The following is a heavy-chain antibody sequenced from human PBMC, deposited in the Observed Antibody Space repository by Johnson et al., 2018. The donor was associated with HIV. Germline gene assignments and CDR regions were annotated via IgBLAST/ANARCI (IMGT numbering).Heavy chain of an antibody. CDR3: ARDFGLGDLSYETVDVFDF. D-gene: IGHD3-16*02. CDR1: GFTFSSYA. Sequence: QVQLVESGGGVVQPGRSLRLSCAASGFTFSSYAMHWVRQPPGKGLEWVAVISYGGNKPYYVDSVEGRFTISRDNSKDTLYLQMNNLTIEDTAVYSCARDFGLGDLSYETVDVFDFWGQGTMVTVSS. CDR2: ISYGGNKP. J-gene: IGHJ3*01. V-gene: IGHV3-30-3*01.